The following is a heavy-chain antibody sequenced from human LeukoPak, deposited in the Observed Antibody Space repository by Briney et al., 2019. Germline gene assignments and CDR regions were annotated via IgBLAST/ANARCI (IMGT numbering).Heavy chain of an antibody. J-gene: IGHJ4*02. Sequence: GGSLRLSCAASGFNFSSHSMSWVRQAPGKAQEWVANIKQDESEKFYVDSVKGRFTISRDNAKNSLYLQMDSLRTEDTAVYYCARDGFGSSGYRTPELDYWGQGTLVTVFS. V-gene: IGHV3-7*01. CDR1: GFNFSSHS. CDR2: IKQDESEK. CDR3: ARDGFGSSGYRTPELDY. D-gene: IGHD3-22*01.